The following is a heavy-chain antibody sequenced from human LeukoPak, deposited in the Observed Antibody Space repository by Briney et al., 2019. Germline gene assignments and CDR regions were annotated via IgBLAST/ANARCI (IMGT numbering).Heavy chain of an antibody. Sequence: PGGSLRLSCAASGFTFSNYAISWVRQAPGKGLGWVTGISGSGTTTYFADSVKGRFTISRDNSDDTVCLQMNSLRAEDTALYYCAKLNRVAIIRGESGFDYWGQGTLVTVSS. J-gene: IGHJ4*02. D-gene: IGHD3-10*01. CDR3: AKLNRVAIIRGESGFDY. CDR2: ISGSGTTT. V-gene: IGHV3-23*01. CDR1: GFTFSNYA.